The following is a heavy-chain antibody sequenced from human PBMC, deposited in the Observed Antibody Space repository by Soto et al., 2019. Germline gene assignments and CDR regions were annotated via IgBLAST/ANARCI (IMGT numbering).Heavy chain of an antibody. J-gene: IGHJ6*02. CDR3: ASSGGSSSVYYYYGMDV. V-gene: IGHV3-11*01. CDR2: ISSSGSTI. D-gene: IGHD6-6*01. CDR1: GFTFSDYY. Sequence: QVQLVESGGGLVKPGGSPRLSCAASGFTFSDYYMSWIRQAPGKGLEWVSYISSSGSTIYYADSVKGRFTISRDNAKNSLYLQMISRRAEDTAVYYCASSGGSSSVYYYYGMDVWGRGTTVTVSS.